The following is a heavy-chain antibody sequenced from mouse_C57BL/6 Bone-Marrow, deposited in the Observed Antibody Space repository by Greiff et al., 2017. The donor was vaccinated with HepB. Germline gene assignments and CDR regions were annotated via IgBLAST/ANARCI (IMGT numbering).Heavy chain of an antibody. CDR1: GFTFSDYG. J-gene: IGHJ3*01. Sequence: DVQLVESGGGLVKPGGSLKLSCAASGFTFSDYGMHWVRQAPEKGLEWVAYISSGSSTIYYADTVKGRFTISRDNAKNTLFLQMTSLRSEDTAMYSCARFRRAWFAYWGQGTRVTVSA. V-gene: IGHV5-17*01. CDR2: ISSGSSTI. CDR3: ARFRRAWFAY.